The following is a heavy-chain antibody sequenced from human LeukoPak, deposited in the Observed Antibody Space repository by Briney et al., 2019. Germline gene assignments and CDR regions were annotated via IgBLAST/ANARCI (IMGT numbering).Heavy chain of an antibody. V-gene: IGHV3-20*04. CDR3: ARDRLGPSFSVSHFDL. Sequence: GGSLTLSCATSGFTFVDYGLSWLRRAPGKEREWLFAVNYNGAITDYANTVRGRFTISRDNAKNPLYLRMDSLRAEDTALYYCARDRLGPSFSVSHFDLWGQGTLVTVSS. J-gene: IGHJ4*02. CDR1: GFTFVDYG. CDR2: VNYNGAIT. D-gene: IGHD3-3*02.